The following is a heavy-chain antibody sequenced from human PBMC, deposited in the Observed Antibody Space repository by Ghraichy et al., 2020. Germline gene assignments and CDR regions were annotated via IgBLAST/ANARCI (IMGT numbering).Heavy chain of an antibody. CDR1: GGSFSGYY. CDR2: INHSGST. V-gene: IGHV4-34*01. J-gene: IGHJ5*02. CDR3: ARRRSIAVAGVKGWFDP. Sequence: SETLSLTCAVYGGSFSGYYWSWIRQLPGKGLEWIGEINHSGSTNYNPSLKSRVTISVDTSKNQFSLKLSSVTAADTAVYYCARRRSIAVAGVKGWFDPWGQGTLVTVSS. D-gene: IGHD6-19*01.